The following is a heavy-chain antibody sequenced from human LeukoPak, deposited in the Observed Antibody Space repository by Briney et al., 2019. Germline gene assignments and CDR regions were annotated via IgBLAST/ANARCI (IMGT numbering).Heavy chain of an antibody. J-gene: IGHJ4*02. V-gene: IGHV3-21*01. CDR3: ARGCGGDCYPPDY. CDR1: GFTSSSYS. D-gene: IGHD2-21*02. Sequence: GGSLRLSCAASGFTSSSYSMNWVRQAPGKGREWVSSISSSSSYIYYADSVKGRFTISRDNAKNSLYLQMNSLRAEDTAVYYYARGCGGDCYPPDYWGQGTLVTVSS. CDR2: ISSSSSYI.